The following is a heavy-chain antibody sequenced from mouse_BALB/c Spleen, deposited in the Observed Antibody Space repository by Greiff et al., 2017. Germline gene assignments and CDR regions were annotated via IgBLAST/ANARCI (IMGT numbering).Heavy chain of an antibody. CDR1: GYTFTSYW. D-gene: IGHD4-1*01. Sequence: QVQLQQPGAELVKPGASVKLSCKASGYTFTSYWMHWVKQRPGQGLEWIGEIDPSDSYTNYNQKFKGKATLTVDKSSSTAYMQLSSLTSEDSAVYYCARWAGTRAMDDWGQGTSVTVSS. V-gene: IGHV1-69*02. J-gene: IGHJ4*01. CDR2: IDPSDSYT. CDR3: ARWAGTRAMDD.